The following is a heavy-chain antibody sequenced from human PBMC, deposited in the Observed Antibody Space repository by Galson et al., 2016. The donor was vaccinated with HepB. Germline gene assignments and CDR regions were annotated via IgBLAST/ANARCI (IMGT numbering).Heavy chain of an antibody. V-gene: IGHV3-23*01. CDR1: GFTFSSYS. D-gene: IGHD2-15*01. Sequence: SLRLSCAASGFTFSSYSMARVRQAPGKGLEWVSSLTSSGGSTHYTDSVKGRFTISRDNSKNTLYLHMNSLRADDTALYFCARIPPGGSAFCFDIWGQGTTVTVSS. CDR2: LTSSGGST. J-gene: IGHJ3*02. CDR3: ARIPPGGSAFCFDI.